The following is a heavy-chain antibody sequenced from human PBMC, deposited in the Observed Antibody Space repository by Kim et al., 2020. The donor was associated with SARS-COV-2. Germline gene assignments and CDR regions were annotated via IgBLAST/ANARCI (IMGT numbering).Heavy chain of an antibody. D-gene: IGHD1-26*01. V-gene: IGHV4-34*01. J-gene: IGHJ5*02. CDR1: GGSFSGYY. CDR3: ATHSPDPLEVGVTTLAWFDP. CDR2: INHSGST. Sequence: SETLSLTCAVYGGSFSGYYWSWIRQPPGKGLEWIGEINHSGSTNYNPSLKSRVTISVDTSKNQFSLKLSSVTAADTAVYYCATHSPDPLEVGVTTLAWFDPWGQGTLVSVSS.